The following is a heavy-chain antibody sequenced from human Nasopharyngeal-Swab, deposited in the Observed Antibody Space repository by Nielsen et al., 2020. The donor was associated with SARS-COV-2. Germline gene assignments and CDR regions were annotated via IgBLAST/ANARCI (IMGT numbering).Heavy chain of an antibody. CDR1: GFTFSSYG. CDR2: IWYDESNK. J-gene: IGHJ4*02. V-gene: IGHV3-33*01. Sequence: GESLKISCAASGFTFSSYGMHWVRQAPGKGLEWVAVIWYDESNKYYADSVKGRFTISRDNSKNTLYLQMNSLRAEDTAVYYCARDLRTAAAGTGFDYWGQGTLVTVSS. D-gene: IGHD6-13*01. CDR3: ARDLRTAAAGTGFDY.